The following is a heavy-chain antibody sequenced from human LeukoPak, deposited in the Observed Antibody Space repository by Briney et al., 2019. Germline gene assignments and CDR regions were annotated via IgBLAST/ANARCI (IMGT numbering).Heavy chain of an antibody. CDR1: GGSISSHY. J-gene: IGHJ4*02. CDR2: IYYSGST. Sequence: PSETLSLTCTVSGGSISSHYWSWLRQPPGKGLEWLGYIYYSGSTNYNPSLKSRVTISVDTSKNQFSLKLSSVTAADTAVYYCARDRRYSYGYYFDYWGQGTLVTVSS. V-gene: IGHV4-59*11. CDR3: ARDRRYSYGYYFDY. D-gene: IGHD5-18*01.